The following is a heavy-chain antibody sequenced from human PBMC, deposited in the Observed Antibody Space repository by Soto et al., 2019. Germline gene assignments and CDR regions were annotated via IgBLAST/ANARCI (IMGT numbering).Heavy chain of an antibody. CDR1: GYSFTSYW. J-gene: IGHJ5*02. V-gene: IGHV5-51*01. Sequence: PGESLKISCQGPGYSFTSYWIGWVRQMPGKGLEWMGIIYPGDSDTRYSPSFQGQVTISADKSISTAYLQWSSLKASDTAMYYCARSSDGSGSYYHFDPWGQGTLVTVSS. D-gene: IGHD3-10*01. CDR2: IYPGDSDT. CDR3: ARSSDGSGSYYHFDP.